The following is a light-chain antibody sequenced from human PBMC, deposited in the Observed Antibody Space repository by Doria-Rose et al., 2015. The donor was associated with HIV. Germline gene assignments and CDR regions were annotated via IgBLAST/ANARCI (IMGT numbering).Light chain of an antibody. CDR3: QLYGNSPRWT. CDR2: GAS. Sequence: TQSPGTLSLSPGERATLSCRASQSVSSTHLAWYQQKPGQAPRLPIYGASSRATGIPDRFSGSGSGTDFTLSTSRLEPGDIAVYYCQLYGNSPRWTFGQGTKVENK. CDR1: QSVSSTH. V-gene: IGKV3-20*01. J-gene: IGKJ1*01.